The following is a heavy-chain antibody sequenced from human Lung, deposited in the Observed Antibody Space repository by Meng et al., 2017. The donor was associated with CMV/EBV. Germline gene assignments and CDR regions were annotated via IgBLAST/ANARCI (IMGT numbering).Heavy chain of an antibody. D-gene: IGHD3-9*01. V-gene: IGHV1-18*01. CDR2: INTYNGNT. Sequence: SXXVSCKGSDYNFASYGITWVRQAPGQGLEWMGWINTYNGNTKYAQKFQDRVIMTTDRSTRTAYMELRSLRSDDTAVYYCARSITIIQIDYWGQGPLVTVSS. J-gene: IGHJ4*02. CDR3: ARSITIIQIDY. CDR1: DYNFASYG.